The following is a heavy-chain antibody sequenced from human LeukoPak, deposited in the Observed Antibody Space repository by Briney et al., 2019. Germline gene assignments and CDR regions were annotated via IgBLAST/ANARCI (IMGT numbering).Heavy chain of an antibody. CDR3: ARGRSGSYYDAFDI. V-gene: IGHV4-61*02. CDR2: IYTSGST. Sequence: SQTLSLTCTVSGGSISSGSYYWSWIRQPAGKGLEWIGRIYTSGSTYYNPSLKSRLTMSIDTSTNQLSVSLNSVTAADTAVYYCARGRSGSYYDAFDIWGQGTMVTVSS. CDR1: GGSISSGSYY. D-gene: IGHD1-26*01. J-gene: IGHJ3*02.